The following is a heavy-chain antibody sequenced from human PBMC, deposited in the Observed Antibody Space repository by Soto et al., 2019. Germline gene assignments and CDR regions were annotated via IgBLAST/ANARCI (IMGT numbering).Heavy chain of an antibody. CDR1: GFSLSTSGVG. CDR3: AHTAYYYDSSGPAH. D-gene: IGHD3-22*01. J-gene: IGHJ1*01. CDR2: IYWDDDK. Sequence: QITLKESGPTLVKPTQTLTLTCTFSGFSLSTSGVGVGWIRQPPGKALEWLALIYWDDDKRYSPSLKSRLTITKDTSKNHMVLTMTNMDPVDTATYYCAHTAYYYDSSGPAHWGQGTLVTVSS. V-gene: IGHV2-5*02.